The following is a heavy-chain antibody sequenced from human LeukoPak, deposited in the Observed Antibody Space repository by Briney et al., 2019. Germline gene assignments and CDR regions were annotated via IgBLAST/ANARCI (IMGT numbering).Heavy chain of an antibody. CDR2: ISYDGSYK. CDR1: GFTFSNYG. Sequence: GGSLRLSCAASGFTFSNYGMHWVRQAPGKGLEWVAVISYDGSYKYYSDSVKGRFTISRDNSKNTLYLQMNSLRAEDTAVYYCARGGSYLSAFDIWGQGTMVTVSS. D-gene: IGHD1-26*01. V-gene: IGHV3-30*03. CDR3: ARGGSYLSAFDI. J-gene: IGHJ3*02.